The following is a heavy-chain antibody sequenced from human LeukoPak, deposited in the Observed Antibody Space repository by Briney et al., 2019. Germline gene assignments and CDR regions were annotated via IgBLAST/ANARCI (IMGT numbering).Heavy chain of an antibody. D-gene: IGHD5-24*01. CDR1: GFTFGGYG. Sequence: GGSLRLSCAGAGFTFGGYGMHWVRQTPGKGLEWVAVIAYDGSRAFYADSVKGRFTISRDNSKNTMSVQMDDLRAEDTAVYYCTRYHNDHFDYSGQGTLVTVSS. CDR2: IAYDGSRA. V-gene: IGHV3-33*01. CDR3: TRYHNDHFDY. J-gene: IGHJ4*02.